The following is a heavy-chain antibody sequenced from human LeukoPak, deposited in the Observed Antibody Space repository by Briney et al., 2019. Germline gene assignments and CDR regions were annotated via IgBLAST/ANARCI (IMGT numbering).Heavy chain of an antibody. CDR2: IYYSGST. CDR1: GGSISSSSYY. J-gene: IGHJ5*02. Sequence: SETLSLTCTVSGGSISSSSYYWGWIRQPPGKGLEWIGSIYYSGSTYYNPSLKSRVTISVDTSKNQFSLKLSSVTAADTAVYYCARRPSGSGSYYMRFDPWGQGTLVTVSS. V-gene: IGHV4-39*01. CDR3: ARRPSGSGSYYMRFDP. D-gene: IGHD3-10*01.